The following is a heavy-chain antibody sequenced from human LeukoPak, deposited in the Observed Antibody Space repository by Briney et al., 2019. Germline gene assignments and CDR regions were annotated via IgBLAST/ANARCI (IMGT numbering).Heavy chain of an antibody. V-gene: IGHV1-2*02. J-gene: IGHJ5*02. CDR3: ATVTIFGVVNGDNWFDP. CDR1: GYTFTGYY. D-gene: IGHD3-3*01. CDR2: INPNSGGT. Sequence: ASVKVSCKASGYTFTGYYMHWVRQAPGQGLEWMGWINPNSGGTNYAQKFQGRVTMTRDTSISTAYMELSRLRSDDTAVYYCATVTIFGVVNGDNWFDPWGQGTLVTVSS.